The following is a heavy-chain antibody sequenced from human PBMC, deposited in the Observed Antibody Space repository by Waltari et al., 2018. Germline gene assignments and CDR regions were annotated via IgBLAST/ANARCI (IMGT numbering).Heavy chain of an antibody. Sequence: EVQLVESGGGLVKPGGSLGLPCGACGFTSSGYSMNWVRQAPGKGLEWISSISSTGTYTHYADSVKGRFTISRDNAKNSLYLQMNSLRAEDTGVYWCATGGWGFYLDNWGQGTLVTFSS. V-gene: IGHV3-21*01. CDR3: ATGGWGFYLDN. D-gene: IGHD7-27*01. J-gene: IGHJ4*02. CDR1: GFTSSGYS. CDR2: ISSTGTYT.